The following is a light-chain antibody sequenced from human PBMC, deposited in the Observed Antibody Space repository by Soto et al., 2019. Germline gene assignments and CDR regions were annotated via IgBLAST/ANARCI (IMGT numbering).Light chain of an antibody. V-gene: IGKV1-39*01. CDR2: LTS. CDR1: QSISTC. J-gene: IGKJ4*02. Sequence: DIQMTQSPSSLSASVGDRVTITCRASQSISTCLNWFQQKPGRAPKLLIYLTSTLQSGVPSRFSGSGSGTDFTLTISSLQPEDFATYYCQQSSTTPWTFGGGTKVDIK. CDR3: QQSSTTPWT.